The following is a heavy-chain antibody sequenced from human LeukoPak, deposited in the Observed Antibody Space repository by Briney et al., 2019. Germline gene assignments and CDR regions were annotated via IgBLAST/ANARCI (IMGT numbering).Heavy chain of an antibody. Sequence: ASVKVSCKASGYTFTNYGISWVRQAPGQGLEWMGWISAYHGNTNYAQKLQGRVTMTTDTSMSTVYMELRSLRSDDTAVYYWARDTSPGYGDPPAWFDPWGQGNLVTVSS. J-gene: IGHJ5*02. CDR2: ISAYHGNT. CDR1: GYTFTNYG. CDR3: ARDTSPGYGDPPAWFDP. V-gene: IGHV1-18*01. D-gene: IGHD4-17*01.